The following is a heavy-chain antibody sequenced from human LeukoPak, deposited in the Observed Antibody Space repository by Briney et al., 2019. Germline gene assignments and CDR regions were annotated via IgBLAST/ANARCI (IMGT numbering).Heavy chain of an antibody. V-gene: IGHV6-1*01. CDR2: TYYRSQWYN. CDR1: GDSVSSNSAA. CDR3: ARDSIAVAVVPSYGSYYMDV. Sequence: SQTLSLTCAISGDSVSSNSAAWNWIRQSPSRGLEWLGRTYYRSQWYNDYAVSVKSRITINPDTSKHQFSLQLNPVTPEDTAVYYCARDSIAVAVVPSYGSYYMDVRGNGTTVTVSS. J-gene: IGHJ6*03. D-gene: IGHD6-19*01.